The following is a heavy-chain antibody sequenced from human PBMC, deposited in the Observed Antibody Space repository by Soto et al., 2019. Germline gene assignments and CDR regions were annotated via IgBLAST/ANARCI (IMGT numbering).Heavy chain of an antibody. Sequence: QVQLQESGPGLVQPSQTLSLTCTVSGDSVTSGGYYWTWMRQQPGKGLERIGYIYYNRVTYYNPSLKSRVTISVDKSMNQFSLKLGSMTAADTAVYFCAREHRGRGSGRFDPWGQGTLVTVSS. CDR3: AREHRGRGSGRFDP. J-gene: IGHJ5*02. D-gene: IGHD3-10*01. V-gene: IGHV4-31*03. CDR1: GDSVTSGGYY. CDR2: IYYNRVT.